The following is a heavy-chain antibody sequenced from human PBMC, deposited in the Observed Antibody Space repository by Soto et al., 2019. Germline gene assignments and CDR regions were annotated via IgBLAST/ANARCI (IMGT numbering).Heavy chain of an antibody. V-gene: IGHV4-61*01. J-gene: IGHJ6*02. Sequence: SETLSLTCTVSGGSVSSGSYYWSWIRQPPGKGLEWIGYIYYSGSTNYNPSLKSRVTISVDTSKNQFSLKLSSVTAADTAVYYCAGEGSYYDSGGYYGATSSYNGMDVWRQGPTVTVSS. CDR2: IYYSGST. D-gene: IGHD3-22*01. CDR3: AGEGSYYDSGGYYGATSSYNGMDV. CDR1: GGSVSSGSYY.